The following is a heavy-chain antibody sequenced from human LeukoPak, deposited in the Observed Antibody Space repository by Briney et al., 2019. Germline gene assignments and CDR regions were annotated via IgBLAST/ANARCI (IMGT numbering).Heavy chain of an antibody. D-gene: IGHD3-10*01. J-gene: IGHJ4*02. Sequence: PSETLSLTCTVSGGSISSYYWSWIRQPPGKGLEWIGYIYYSGSTNYNPSLKSRVTISVDTSKNQFSLELSSVAAADTAVYYCARGPRKYYYSSGATEDFDYWGQGTLVTVSS. CDR3: ARGPRKYYYSSGATEDFDY. V-gene: IGHV4-59*01. CDR1: GGSISSYY. CDR2: IYYSGST.